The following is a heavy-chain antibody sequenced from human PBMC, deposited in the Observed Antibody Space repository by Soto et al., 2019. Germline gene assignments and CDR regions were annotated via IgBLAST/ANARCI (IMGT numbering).Heavy chain of an antibody. J-gene: IGHJ5*02. V-gene: IGHV3-11*06. CDR3: ARPRRGSGSNCFAP. Sequence: GGSLRLAFVASGFPFSDYYMSWIRQTPGKGLEWVSYISSSSSYTKYAYSVKGRFTISRYNAKNSLYLQMNSRRAEDRAVYYCARPRRGSGSNCFAPGGKGTLVPVSS. CDR1: GFPFSDYY. CDR2: ISSSSSYT. D-gene: IGHD3-10*01.